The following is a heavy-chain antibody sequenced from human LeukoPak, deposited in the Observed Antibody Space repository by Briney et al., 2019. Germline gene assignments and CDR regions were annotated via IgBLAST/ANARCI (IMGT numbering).Heavy chain of an antibody. Sequence: ASVKVSCKASGYTFTDYYMHWVRQAPGQGLEWMGWINPTSGGTNFAQKFQGRVTMTRDTSISTAYMELSRLRSGDTALYYCARGKRNFWSGYSLYYYYYMDVWGKGTTVTVSS. D-gene: IGHD3-3*01. CDR2: INPTSGGT. CDR3: ARGKRNFWSGYSLYYYYYMDV. J-gene: IGHJ6*03. CDR1: GYTFTDYY. V-gene: IGHV1-2*02.